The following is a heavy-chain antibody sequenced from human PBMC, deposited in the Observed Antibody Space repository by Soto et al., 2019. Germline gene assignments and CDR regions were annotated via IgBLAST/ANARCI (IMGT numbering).Heavy chain of an antibody. J-gene: IGHJ4*02. CDR3: ARDDQHFDY. D-gene: IGHD2-2*01. V-gene: IGHV1-18*01. CDR2: IIANNGNT. Sequence: ASVKVSCKASGGTFSSYAISWVRQAPGQGLEWMGWIIANNGNTNYAQKFQGRVTMTTDTSTSTAYMELRSLRSDDTAVYYCARDDQHFDYWGQGTLVTVSS. CDR1: GGTFSSYA.